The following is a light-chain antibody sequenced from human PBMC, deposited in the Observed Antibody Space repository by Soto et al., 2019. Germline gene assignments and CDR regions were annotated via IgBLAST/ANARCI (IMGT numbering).Light chain of an antibody. J-gene: IGKJ1*01. CDR2: AAS. Sequence: DIQMTQSRSFLSASAGDRVTIFCRASQSISNFLHWYQQKPGKAPKLLIYAASKLESGVPSRFGGSGSGTDFTLTISSLQPEDFATYYCQQSYRNPRTFGLGTKVDIK. V-gene: IGKV1-39*01. CDR3: QQSYRNPRT. CDR1: QSISNF.